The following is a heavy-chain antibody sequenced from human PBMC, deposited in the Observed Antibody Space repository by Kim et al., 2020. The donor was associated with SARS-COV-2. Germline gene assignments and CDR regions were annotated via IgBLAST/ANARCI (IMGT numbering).Heavy chain of an antibody. CDR1: GGSISTNY. CDR2: IYASGST. D-gene: IGHD2-21*01. Sequence: SETLSLTCTVSGGSISTNYWGCIRQSAGKGLEWIGRIYASGSTDYNASLKSRVAMSVDTSKNQFSLELSSVTAADTAVYFCARGPPRADCGANCYLDYWGQGILVTVSA. J-gene: IGHJ4*02. V-gene: IGHV4-4*07. CDR3: ARGPPRADCGANCYLDY.